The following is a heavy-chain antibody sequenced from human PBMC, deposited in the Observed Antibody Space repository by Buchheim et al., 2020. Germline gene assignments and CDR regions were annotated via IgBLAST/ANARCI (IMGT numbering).Heavy chain of an antibody. J-gene: IGHJ6*03. CDR2: LNHSGSA. CDR1: GGSFSGFY. D-gene: IGHD2-2*02. Sequence: QVQLQQWGAGLLKPSETLSLTCVVSGGSFSGFYCSGFRQSPGKGVESIGELNHSGSANYSPSLKSRVTFSIDTSRNQFSLRVRSVTAADPTVYYCARCPCSYTSRHTWRYYYYNMDVWGKGTT. CDR3: ARCPCSYTSRHTWRYYYYNMDV. V-gene: IGHV4-34*01.